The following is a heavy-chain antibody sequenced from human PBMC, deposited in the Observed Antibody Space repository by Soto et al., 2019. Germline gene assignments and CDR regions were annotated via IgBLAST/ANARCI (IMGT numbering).Heavy chain of an antibody. V-gene: IGHV3-30*18. Sequence: GGSLRLSFAASGFTFSRYGMPWVRQDPGKGLEWVAVTSDNGSNKYYADSVKGRFTISRDNSKNTLYLQMDSLRGEDTAVYYCAQKTPLADPGCQGTLVTVSS. CDR2: TSDNGSNK. D-gene: IGHD6-13*01. CDR3: AQKTPLADP. CDR1: GFTFSRYG. J-gene: IGHJ5*02.